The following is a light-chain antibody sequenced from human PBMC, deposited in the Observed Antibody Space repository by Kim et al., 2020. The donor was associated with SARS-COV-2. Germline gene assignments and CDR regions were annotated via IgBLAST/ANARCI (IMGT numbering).Light chain of an antibody. CDR3: QVWDSSSDHRVV. CDR1: SIGSKS. V-gene: IGLV3-21*04. J-gene: IGLJ2*01. Sequence: SYVLIRPPSVSVAPGKTARVSCGGNSIGSKSVHWYQQKSGQAPVLVMYYDSDRPSGIPERFSGSNSGNTATLTISRVEAGDEADYYCQVWDSSSDHRVVFGGGTQLTVL. CDR2: YDS.